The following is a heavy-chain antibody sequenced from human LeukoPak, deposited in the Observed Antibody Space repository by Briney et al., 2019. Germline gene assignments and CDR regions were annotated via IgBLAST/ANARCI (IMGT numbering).Heavy chain of an antibody. CDR3: ARRLAAAGNHPWFDP. J-gene: IGHJ5*02. Sequence: ASVKVSCKASGYTFTSYDINWVRQATGQGLEWMGWMNPNSGNTGYAQKFQGRVTMTRNTSISTAYMELSSLRSEDTAVYYCARRLAAAGNHPWFDPWGQGTLVTVSS. V-gene: IGHV1-8*01. CDR1: GYTFTSYD. D-gene: IGHD6-13*01. CDR2: MNPNSGNT.